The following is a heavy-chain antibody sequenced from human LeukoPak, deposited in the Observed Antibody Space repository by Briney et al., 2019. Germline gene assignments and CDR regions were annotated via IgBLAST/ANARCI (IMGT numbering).Heavy chain of an antibody. Sequence: GASVKVSCKASGYTFSSYDVNWVRQATGQGLEWMGWVNPNSGNTGYAQNFQDRVTMTRNTSISTAYVELSSLRSEDTAVYYCARAYSSGWYGNYFDSWGLGTLVTISS. V-gene: IGHV1-8*01. J-gene: IGHJ4*02. CDR3: ARAYSSGWYGNYFDS. CDR1: GYTFSSYD. CDR2: VNPNSGNT. D-gene: IGHD6-19*01.